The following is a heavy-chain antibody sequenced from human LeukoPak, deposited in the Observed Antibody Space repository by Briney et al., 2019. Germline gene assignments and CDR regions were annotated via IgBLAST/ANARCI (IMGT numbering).Heavy chain of an antibody. Sequence: PSETLSLTCAVYGGSFSGYYWSWIRQPPGKGLEWIGEINHSGSTNYNPSLKSRVTISVDTSKNQFSLRLSSVTAADTAVYYCARGLPGYCSSTSCYRPGGIDYWGQGTLVTVSS. CDR2: INHSGST. CDR1: GGSFSGYY. CDR3: ARGLPGYCSSTSCYRPGGIDY. J-gene: IGHJ4*02. D-gene: IGHD2-2*01. V-gene: IGHV4-34*01.